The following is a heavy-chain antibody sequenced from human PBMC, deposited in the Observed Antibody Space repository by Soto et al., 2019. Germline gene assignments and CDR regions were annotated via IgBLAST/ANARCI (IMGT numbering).Heavy chain of an antibody. CDR2: INAGNGNT. Sequence: GASVKVSCKASGYTFTSYAMHWVRQAPGQRLEWTGWINAGNGNTKYSQKFQGRVTITRDTSASTAYMELSSLRSEDTAVYYCARVNSSSWYYYYYYMDVWGKGTTVTVSS. D-gene: IGHD6-13*01. CDR3: ARVNSSSWYYYYYYMDV. J-gene: IGHJ6*03. V-gene: IGHV1-3*01. CDR1: GYTFTSYA.